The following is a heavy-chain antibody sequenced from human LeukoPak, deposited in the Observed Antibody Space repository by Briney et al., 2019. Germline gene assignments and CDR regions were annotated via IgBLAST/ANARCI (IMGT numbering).Heavy chain of an antibody. D-gene: IGHD3-10*01. Sequence: PSETLSLTCAVYGGSFSGYYWSWIRQPPGKGLEWIREINHSGSTNYNPSLKSRVTISVDMSKNQFSLKLSSVTAADTAVYYCARHLRITMVTTDAFDIWGQGTMVTVSS. CDR3: ARHLRITMVTTDAFDI. CDR2: INHSGST. CDR1: GGSFSGYY. V-gene: IGHV4-34*01. J-gene: IGHJ3*02.